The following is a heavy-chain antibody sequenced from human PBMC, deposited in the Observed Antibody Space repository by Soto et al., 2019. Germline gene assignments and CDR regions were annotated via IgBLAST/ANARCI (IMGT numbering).Heavy chain of an antibody. CDR2: IYYSGST. D-gene: IGHD1-26*01. CDR3: ARGGGPRYFFYGMDV. V-gene: IGHV4-59*01. Sequence: LSLTCTVSGGSISSYYWSWIRQPPGKGLEWIGYIYYSGSTNYNPSLKSRVTISVDTSKNQFSLKLSSVTAADTAVYYCARGGGPRYFFYGMDVCGQGTTVTASS. CDR1: GGSISSYY. J-gene: IGHJ6*02.